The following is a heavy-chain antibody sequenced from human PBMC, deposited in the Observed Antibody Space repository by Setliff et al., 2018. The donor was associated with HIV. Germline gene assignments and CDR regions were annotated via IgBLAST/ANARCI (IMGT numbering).Heavy chain of an antibody. J-gene: IGHJ4*02. CDR3: VRNSFPVGVTGTGPLFDY. Sequence: ASVKVSCKASGDTFTDYHMHWVRQAPGQGLEWMGWISVYNGHTNFAQKLQDRVTMTTDTSTSTAYMELRSLRSDDTAIYYCVRNSFPVGVTGTGPLFDYWGQGTLVTVSS. CDR1: GDTFTDYH. V-gene: IGHV1-18*04. CDR2: ISVYNGHT. D-gene: IGHD1-1*01.